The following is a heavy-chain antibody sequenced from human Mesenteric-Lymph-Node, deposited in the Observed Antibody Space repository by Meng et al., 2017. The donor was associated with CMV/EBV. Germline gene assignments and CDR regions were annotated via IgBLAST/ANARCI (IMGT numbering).Heavy chain of an antibody. CDR3: ARGFPGYSSAWYPY. J-gene: IGHJ4*02. V-gene: IGHV1-2*06. Sequence: VSCKASRYTFTNYYIHWLRQAPGQGLEWMGRINPNNGVTKYAQKFQDRVTMARDTSSSTAYMELIRLRSDDTAVYYCARGFPGYSSAWYPYWGQGTLVTV. CDR1: RYTFTNYY. D-gene: IGHD6-19*01. CDR2: INPNNGVT.